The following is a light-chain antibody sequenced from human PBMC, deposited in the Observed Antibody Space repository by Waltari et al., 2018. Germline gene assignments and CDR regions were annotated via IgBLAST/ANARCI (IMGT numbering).Light chain of an antibody. Sequence: DIQMTQSPSSLSASVGDRVTITCRASQSISSYLNWYQQKPGKAPKLLIYASSRLQSGVPSRFSGSGSGTEFTLTISSLQPEDFATYYCQQSYSTPLFTFGPGTKVDIK. J-gene: IGKJ3*01. CDR1: QSISSY. CDR2: ASS. V-gene: IGKV1-39*01. CDR3: QQSYSTPLFT.